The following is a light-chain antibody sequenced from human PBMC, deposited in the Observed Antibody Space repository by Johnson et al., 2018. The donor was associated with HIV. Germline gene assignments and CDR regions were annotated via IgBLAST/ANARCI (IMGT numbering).Light chain of an antibody. J-gene: IGLJ1*01. CDR2: ENN. V-gene: IGLV1-51*02. Sequence: QSVLTQPPSVSAAPGQKVTISCSGSSSNIGNNYVSWYQQVPGTAPKLLIYENNKRPSGIPHRFSGSKSGTSATLGITGLQTGDEADDYCGTWDSSLSAGVFGTGTEVTVL. CDR3: GTWDSSLSAGV. CDR1: SSNIGNNY.